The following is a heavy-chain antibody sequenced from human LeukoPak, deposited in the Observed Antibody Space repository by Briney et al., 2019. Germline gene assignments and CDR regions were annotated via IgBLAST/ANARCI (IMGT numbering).Heavy chain of an antibody. Sequence: GGSLRLSCAASGFPFSSYVMGWVRQAPGKGLEWVSVISDNIENTYYADSVKGRFTISRDNSKNTLYPQMNSLGAEDTAIYYCATLGFCTSTSCSFVNWGQGTLVTVSS. D-gene: IGHD2-2*03. J-gene: IGHJ4*02. CDR1: GFPFSSYV. CDR3: ATLGFCTSTSCSFVN. V-gene: IGHV3-23*01. CDR2: ISDNIENT.